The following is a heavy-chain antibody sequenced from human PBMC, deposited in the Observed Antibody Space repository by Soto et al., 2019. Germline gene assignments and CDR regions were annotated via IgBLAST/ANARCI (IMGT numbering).Heavy chain of an antibody. CDR1: GFTFSSYA. CDR2: ISGSGGST. Sequence: GESLKISCAASGFTFSSYAMSWVRQAPGKGLEWVSAISGSGGSTYYADSVKGRFTISRDNSKNTLYLQMNSLRAEDTAVYYCAKDLIHIVVVTAPGAFEIWGQGTMVTVSS. CDR3: AKDLIHIVVVTAPGAFEI. D-gene: IGHD2-21*02. J-gene: IGHJ3*02. V-gene: IGHV3-23*01.